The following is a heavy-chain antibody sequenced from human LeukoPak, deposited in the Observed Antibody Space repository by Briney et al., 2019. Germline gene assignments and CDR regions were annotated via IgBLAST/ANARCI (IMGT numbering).Heavy chain of an antibody. CDR2: ISYDGSNK. J-gene: IGHJ5*02. V-gene: IGHV3-30-3*01. CDR3: ARDRRRYCSSTSCLNWFDP. CDR1: GFTFSSYA. D-gene: IGHD2-2*01. Sequence: GGSLRLSCAASGFTFSSYAMHWVRQAPGKGLEWVAVISYDGSNKYYADSVKGRFTISRDNSKNTLYLQMNSLRAEDTAVYYCARDRRRYCSSTSCLNWFDPWGQGTLVTVSS.